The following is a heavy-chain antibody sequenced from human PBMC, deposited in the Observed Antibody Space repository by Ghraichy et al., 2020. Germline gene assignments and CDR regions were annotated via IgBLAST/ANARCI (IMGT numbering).Heavy chain of an antibody. D-gene: IGHD1-1*01. J-gene: IGHJ4*02. V-gene: IGHV4-39*01. CDR3: ARVLKIGERRGYFDY. CDR2: ISESGTT. CDR1: GGSISSSTYY. Sequence: SETLSLTCTVSGGSISSSTYYWGWIRQPPGKGLEWIGFISESGTTYYNPSLKSRVTISVDTSNNQFSLNLSSVTAADTAVHYCARVLKIGERRGYFDYWGQGTLVTVSS.